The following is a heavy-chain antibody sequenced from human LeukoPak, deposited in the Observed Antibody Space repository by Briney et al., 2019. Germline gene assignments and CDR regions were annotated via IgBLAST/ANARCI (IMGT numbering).Heavy chain of an antibody. D-gene: IGHD2-15*01. V-gene: IGHV4-34*01. CDR2: INHSGRT. CDR1: GGSFSGHY. Sequence: SETLSLTCAVYGGSFSGHYWSWIRQSPGKGLEWIGEINHSGRTNYSPSPKSRVTISVDMSKSQFSLRLSSVTAADTGVYYCARNSVLVVPATVTFYYYMNVWDKGGTVTVSS. CDR3: ARNSVLVVPATVTFYYYMNV. J-gene: IGHJ6*03.